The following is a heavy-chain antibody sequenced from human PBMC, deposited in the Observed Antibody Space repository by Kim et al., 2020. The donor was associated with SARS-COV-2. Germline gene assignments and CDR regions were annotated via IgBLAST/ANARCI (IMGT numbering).Heavy chain of an antibody. CDR3: ASFQVPGSGSYYNDPFLVDY. Sequence: SETLSLTCAVYGGSFSGYYWSWIRQPPGKGLEWIGEINHSGSTNYNPSLKSRVTISVDTSKNQFSLKLSSVTAADTAVYYWASFQVPGSGSYYNDPFLVDYWGQGTLVTVSS. CDR1: GGSFSGYY. CDR2: INHSGST. J-gene: IGHJ4*02. V-gene: IGHV4-34*01. D-gene: IGHD3-10*01.